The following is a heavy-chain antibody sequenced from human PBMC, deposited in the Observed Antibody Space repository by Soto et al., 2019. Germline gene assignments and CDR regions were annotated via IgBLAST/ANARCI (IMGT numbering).Heavy chain of an antibody. CDR2: IWYDGTQK. J-gene: IGHJ4*02. CDR3: ARAGGTTVTGLWHFDS. CDR1: GFTFNTYS. D-gene: IGHD4-17*01. V-gene: IGHV3-33*01. Sequence: PGGSLRLSCEASGFTFNTYSMHWVRQPPGKGLEWLAAIWYDGTQKYYADSVKGRFIISRDNSKKTLYLEMNSLRAEDTAVYYCARAGGTTVTGLWHFDSWGQGTLLTVSS.